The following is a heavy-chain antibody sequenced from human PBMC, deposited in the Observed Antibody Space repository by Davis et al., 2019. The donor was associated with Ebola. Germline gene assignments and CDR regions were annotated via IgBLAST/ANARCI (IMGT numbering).Heavy chain of an antibody. CDR2: IRYDGAKR. V-gene: IGHV3-30*02. CDR1: GFTFSNYG. CDR3: ARTMRAATLEANWFDP. Sequence: GGSLRLSCAASGFTFSNYGIHWVRQAPGKGLEWVAFIRYDGAKRYYGDSVKGRFTISRDNSKNSLYLQMNSLRAEDTAVYYCARTMRAATLEANWFDPWGQGTLVTVSS. D-gene: IGHD2-15*01. J-gene: IGHJ5*02.